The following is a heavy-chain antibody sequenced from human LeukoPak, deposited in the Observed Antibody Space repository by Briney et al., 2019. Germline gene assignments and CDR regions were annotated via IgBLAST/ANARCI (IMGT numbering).Heavy chain of an antibody. D-gene: IGHD6-13*01. J-gene: IGHJ4*02. CDR1: EFIVSINY. V-gene: IGHV3-21*01. CDR2: ISNSSSYI. Sequence: GALRLSCAASEFIVSINYMTWVRQAPGKGLEWVSSISNSSSYIYYADSVKGRFTISRDNAKKYVYPHMTTLRAEHTAVYYCARGRGYASSWSVSWFDYWGQGTLVTVSS. CDR3: ARGRGYASSWSVSWFDY.